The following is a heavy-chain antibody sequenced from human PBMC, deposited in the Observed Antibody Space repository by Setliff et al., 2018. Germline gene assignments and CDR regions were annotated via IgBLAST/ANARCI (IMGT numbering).Heavy chain of an antibody. J-gene: IGHJ4*02. D-gene: IGHD3-22*01. CDR3: AKVLDTTGYYSFDF. V-gene: IGHV3-30*18. CDR2: ISRDGTKT. Sequence: GGSLRLSCVASGYTFSSYAIHWVRQAPGKGLEWVALISRDGTKTSYADSVRGRFTISRDGSKSTHYLDMSSLRSEDTAVYYCAKVLDTTGYYSFDFWGQGTLVTVSS. CDR1: GYTFSSYA.